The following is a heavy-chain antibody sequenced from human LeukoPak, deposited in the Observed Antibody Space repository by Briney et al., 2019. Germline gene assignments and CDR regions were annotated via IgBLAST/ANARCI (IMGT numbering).Heavy chain of an antibody. D-gene: IGHD3-10*01. Sequence: SETLSLTCTVSGGSISSSSYYWGWIRQPPGNGLEWIGSIYYSGSTYDNPSLKSRVTISVDTSKNPFSLKLSSVPAADTAVYYCASAVSGADDYWGQGTLVTVSS. CDR2: IYYSGST. J-gene: IGHJ4*02. CDR1: GGSISSSSYY. CDR3: ASAVSGADDY. V-gene: IGHV4-39*01.